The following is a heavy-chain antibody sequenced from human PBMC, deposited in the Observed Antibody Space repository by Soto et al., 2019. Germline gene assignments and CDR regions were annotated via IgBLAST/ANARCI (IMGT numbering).Heavy chain of an antibody. CDR2: ISGSGGST. Sequence: GGSLRLSCAASGFTFSSYAMSWVRQAPGKGLEWVSAISGSGGSTYYADSVKGRFTISRDNSKNTLYLQMNSLRAEDTAVYYCARGVLGGWYKNDAFDYWGQGTLVTVSS. V-gene: IGHV3-23*01. J-gene: IGHJ4*02. D-gene: IGHD6-19*01. CDR3: ARGVLGGWYKNDAFDY. CDR1: GFTFSSYA.